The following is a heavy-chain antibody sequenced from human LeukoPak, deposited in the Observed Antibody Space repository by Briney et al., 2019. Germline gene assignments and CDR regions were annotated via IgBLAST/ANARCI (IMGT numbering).Heavy chain of an antibody. CDR1: GGSISSSSYY. Sequence: SETLSLTCTVSGGSISSSSYYWGSIRQPPGKGLEWIGSIYYSGSTYYNPSLKSRVTISVDTSKNQFSLKLSSVTAADTAVYYCARDRNGSYPNFDYWGQGTLVTVSS. CDR3: ARDRNGSYPNFDY. CDR2: IYYSGST. V-gene: IGHV4-39*07. J-gene: IGHJ4*02. D-gene: IGHD1-26*01.